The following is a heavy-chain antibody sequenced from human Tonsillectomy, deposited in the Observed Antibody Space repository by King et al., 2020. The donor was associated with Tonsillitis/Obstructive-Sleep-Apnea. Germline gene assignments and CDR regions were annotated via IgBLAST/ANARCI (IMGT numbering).Heavy chain of an antibody. Sequence: VQLVESGPEVKKPGASVKVSCKASGYTFTSFYIHWVRQAPGQGLEGMGIINPSGGSTSHAQNFQGRGTMTSDTSTSTVYMELSSLRSEDTAVYFCARDSNPTWIHLWEGIWFDPWGQGTLVTVSS. CDR3: ARDSNPTWIHLWEGIWFDP. CDR2: INPSGGST. D-gene: IGHD5-18*01. J-gene: IGHJ5*02. V-gene: IGHV1-46*01. CDR1: GYTFTSFY.